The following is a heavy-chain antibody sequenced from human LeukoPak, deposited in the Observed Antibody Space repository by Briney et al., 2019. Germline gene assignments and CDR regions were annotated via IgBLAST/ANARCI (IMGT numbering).Heavy chain of an antibody. Sequence: ASVKVSCKASGYTFTDYSIHWVRQAPGQGLEWMGWITPKNGDTSYTQKFQGRVTMTRDTSISTAHMELSRLTSDDTAVYYCAREIVHSGGDCWGQGTLVIISS. V-gene: IGHV1-2*02. CDR3: AREIVHSGGDC. CDR1: GYTFTDYS. CDR2: ITPKNGDT. D-gene: IGHD1-26*01. J-gene: IGHJ4*02.